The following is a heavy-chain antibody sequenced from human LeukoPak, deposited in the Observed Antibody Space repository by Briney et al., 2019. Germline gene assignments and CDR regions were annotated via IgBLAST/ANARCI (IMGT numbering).Heavy chain of an antibody. CDR1: GGSISSSSYY. CDR2: IYYSGST. CDR3: ARGSMIFGLGGYFDL. V-gene: IGHV4-39*07. J-gene: IGHJ2*01. D-gene: IGHD3/OR15-3a*01. Sequence: PSETLSLTCTVSGGSISSSSYYWGWIRQPPGKGLKWIGSIYYSGSTCYNPSLKSRVTISVDTSKNQFSLKLSSVTAADTAVYYCARGSMIFGLGGYFDLWGRGTLVTVSS.